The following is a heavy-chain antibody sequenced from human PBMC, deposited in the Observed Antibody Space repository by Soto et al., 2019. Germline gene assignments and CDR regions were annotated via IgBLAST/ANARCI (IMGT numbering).Heavy chain of an antibody. Sequence: LRLSFAASGFTFNIYGMHWVRQAPDKGLEWVALISYDGSNQYYADSVKGRFTISRDNSKNTLFLQMNSLRADDTAVYYCAKDQASGQGSFDSWGQGTLVTVSS. CDR3: AKDQASGQGSFDS. CDR2: ISYDGSNQ. V-gene: IGHV3-30*18. CDR1: GFTFNIYG. J-gene: IGHJ4*02.